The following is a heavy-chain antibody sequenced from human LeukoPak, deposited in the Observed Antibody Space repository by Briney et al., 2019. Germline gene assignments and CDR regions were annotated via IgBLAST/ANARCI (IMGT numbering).Heavy chain of an antibody. Sequence: GGSLRLSCAASGFTFSTYGMHWVRQAPGKGLEWVAVISYDGNNQYYADSVKGRFTISRDNSKSTLYLQMNSLRGEDTAVYYCVKAVVGRISNFDFWGQGTLVTVSS. CDR2: ISYDGNNQ. CDR3: VKAVVGRISNFDF. D-gene: IGHD1-26*01. CDR1: GFTFSTYG. J-gene: IGHJ4*02. V-gene: IGHV3-30*18.